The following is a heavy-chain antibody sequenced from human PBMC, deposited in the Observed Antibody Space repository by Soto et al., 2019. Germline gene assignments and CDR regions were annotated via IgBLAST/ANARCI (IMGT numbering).Heavy chain of an antibody. CDR3: ARDGIQLWPYYFDY. J-gene: IGHJ4*02. V-gene: IGHV1-69*04. CDR1: GGTFSSYT. CDR2: IIPILGIA. D-gene: IGHD5-18*01. Sequence: GASVKVSCKASGGTFSSYTISWVRQAPGQGLEWMGRIIPILGIANYAQKFRGRVTITADKSTSTAYMELSSLRSEDTAVYYCARDGIQLWPYYFDYWGQGTLVTVSS.